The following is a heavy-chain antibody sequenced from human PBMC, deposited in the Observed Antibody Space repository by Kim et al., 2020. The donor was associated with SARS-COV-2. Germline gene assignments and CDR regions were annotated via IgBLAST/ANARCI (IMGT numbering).Heavy chain of an antibody. CDR3: ARVAGRPSNLEWLLYMNPPEGAFDI. V-gene: IGHV4-59*01. D-gene: IGHD3-3*01. CDR1: GGSISSYY. Sequence: SETLSLTCTVSGGSISSYYWSWIRQPPGKGLEWIGYIYYSGSTNYNPSLKSRVTISVDTSKNQFSLKLSSVTAADTAVYYCARVAGRPSNLEWLLYMNPPEGAFDIWGQGTMVTVSS. J-gene: IGHJ3*02. CDR2: IYYSGST.